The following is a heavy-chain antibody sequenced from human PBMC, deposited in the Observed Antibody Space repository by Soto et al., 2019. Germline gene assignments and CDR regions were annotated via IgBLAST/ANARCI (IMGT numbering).Heavy chain of an antibody. Sequence: PSETLSLTCTVSGGSISSGGYYWSWIRQHPGKGLEWIGYIYYSGSTYYNPSLKSRVTISVDTSKNQFSLKLSSVTAADTAVYYCARGSYYGSSENRGLVWGQGPTVTV. CDR2: IYYSGST. CDR3: ARGSYYGSSENRGLV. V-gene: IGHV4-31*03. D-gene: IGHD3-22*01. CDR1: GGSISSGGYY. J-gene: IGHJ6*02.